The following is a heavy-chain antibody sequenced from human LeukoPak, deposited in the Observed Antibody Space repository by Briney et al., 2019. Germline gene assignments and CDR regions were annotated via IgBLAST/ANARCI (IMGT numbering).Heavy chain of an antibody. CDR2: TYYRSKWYD. CDR3: ARDLGNTGWYTFDY. D-gene: IGHD6-19*01. Sequence: KPSQTLSLTCAISGDSVSSINGAWNWIRQSPSRGLEWLGRTYYRSKWYDEYAESMRGRITISPDTSMNQYSLHVLSATPEDTAVYYCARDLGNTGWYTFDYWGQGILVTVSS. CDR1: GDSVSSINGA. J-gene: IGHJ4*02. V-gene: IGHV6-1*01.